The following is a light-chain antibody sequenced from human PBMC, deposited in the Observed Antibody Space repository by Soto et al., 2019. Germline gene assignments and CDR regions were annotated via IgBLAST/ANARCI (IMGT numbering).Light chain of an antibody. V-gene: IGLV2-11*01. CDR2: DVT. Sequence: QSALTQPASVSGSPGQSITISCTGTISDVGGYNSVSWYQHHPGLAPKLIIYDVTKRPSGVPDRFSGSKSGNTASLIISGLQAADEAEYYCCCCSYAGSSSFRVLFGGGTQLTVL. CDR3: CSYAGSSSFRVL. J-gene: IGLJ2*01. CDR1: ISDVGGYNS.